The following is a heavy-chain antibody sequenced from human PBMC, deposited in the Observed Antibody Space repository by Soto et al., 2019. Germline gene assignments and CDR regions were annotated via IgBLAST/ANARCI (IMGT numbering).Heavy chain of an antibody. V-gene: IGHV1-18*01. CDR1: GYTFTSYG. D-gene: IGHD3-22*01. J-gene: IGHJ4*02. CDR2: ISSHNGDT. Sequence: ASVTVSCKASGYTFTSYGISWVRQAPGQGLEWVGWISSHNGDTRYAQNLQGRITMTTATFTNTAYMELPSLTSDDTAVYYCAGDWSRYYDSSGLMWFYWGQGTLVTVAS. CDR3: AGDWSRYYDSSGLMWFY.